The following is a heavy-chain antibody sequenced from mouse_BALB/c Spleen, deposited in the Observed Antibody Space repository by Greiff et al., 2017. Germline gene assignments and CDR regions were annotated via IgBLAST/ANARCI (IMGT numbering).Heavy chain of an antibody. Sequence: EVMLVESGGGLVKPGGSLKLSCAASGFAFSSYDMSWVRQTPEKRLEWVAYISSGGGSTYYPDTVKGRFTISRDNAKNTLYLQMSSLKSEDTAMYYCARFFYDYDGSFDYWGQGTTLTVSS. V-gene: IGHV5-12-1*01. CDR3: ARFFYDYDGSFDY. J-gene: IGHJ2*01. CDR1: GFAFSSYD. D-gene: IGHD2-4*01. CDR2: ISSGGGST.